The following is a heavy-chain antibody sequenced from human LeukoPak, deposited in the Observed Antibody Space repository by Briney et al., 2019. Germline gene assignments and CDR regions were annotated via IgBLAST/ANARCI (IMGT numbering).Heavy chain of an antibody. CDR2: ISYDGSNK. CDR3: ARDSPYSSGWYALGSDAFDI. D-gene: IGHD6-19*01. J-gene: IGHJ3*02. Sequence: GGSLRLSCAASGFTFSSYAMHWVRQAPGKGLEWVAVISYDGSNKYCADSVKGRFTISRDNSKNTLYLQMNSLRAEDTAVYYCARDSPYSSGWYALGSDAFDIWGQGTMVTVSS. V-gene: IGHV3-30-3*01. CDR1: GFTFSSYA.